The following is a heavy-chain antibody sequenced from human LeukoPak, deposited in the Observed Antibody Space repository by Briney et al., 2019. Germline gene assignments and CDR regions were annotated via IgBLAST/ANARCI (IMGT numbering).Heavy chain of an antibody. J-gene: IGHJ5*01. D-gene: IGHD2-15*01. V-gene: IGHV1-2*06. Sequence: ASVNVSFKASGYTFTVYYMHWVRQAPGQGLEWMGRINPNSGGTNYAQKFQGRVTMTRDTSISTAYMELSRLRSDDTAVYYCARDLGGYCSGGSCYSTAGGWFDPWGQGTLVTVSS. CDR1: GYTFTVYY. CDR2: INPNSGGT. CDR3: ARDLGGYCSGGSCYSTAGGWFDP.